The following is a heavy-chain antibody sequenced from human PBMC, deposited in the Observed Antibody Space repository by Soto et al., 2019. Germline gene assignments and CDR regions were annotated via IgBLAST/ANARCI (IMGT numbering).Heavy chain of an antibody. V-gene: IGHV3-30-3*01. J-gene: IGHJ4*02. Sequence: GGSLRLSCAASGFTFSSYAMHWVRQAPGKGLEWVAVISYDGSNKYYADSVKGRFTISRDNSKNTLYLQMNSLRAEDTAVYYCAREMLLSDITGTLYWGQGTLVTVSS. CDR1: GFTFSSYA. CDR3: AREMLLSDITGTLY. D-gene: IGHD1-20*01. CDR2: ISYDGSNK.